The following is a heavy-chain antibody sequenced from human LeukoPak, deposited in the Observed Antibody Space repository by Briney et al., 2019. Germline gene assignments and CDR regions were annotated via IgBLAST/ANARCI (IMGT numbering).Heavy chain of an antibody. CDR2: IYYRGNT. V-gene: IGHV4-39*01. CDR3: ARSLRGAAHHFDY. Sequence: PSETLPVTCTVSGGSISGSSYYWGWIRQPPGKGLEWIGSIYYRGNTYYNPSLKSRVTISVDTSKNQFSLKLSSVTAADTAVYYCARSLRGAAHHFDYWGQETLVTVSS. J-gene: IGHJ4*02. CDR1: GGSISGSSYY. D-gene: IGHD6-6*01.